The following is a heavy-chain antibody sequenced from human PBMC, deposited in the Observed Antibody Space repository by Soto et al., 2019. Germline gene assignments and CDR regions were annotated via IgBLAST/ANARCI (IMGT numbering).Heavy chain of an antibody. CDR3: ARDMLPGRKPRGSYEVDY. V-gene: IGHV3-21*01. CDR1: GFTFSSYS. CDR2: ISSSSSYI. D-gene: IGHD1-26*01. Sequence: EVQLVESGGGLVKPGGSLRLSCAASGFTFSSYSMNWVRQAPGKGLEWVSSISSSSSYIYYADSVKGRFTISRDNAKNSLYLQMNSLRAEDTAVYYCARDMLPGRKPRGSYEVDYWGQGTLVTVSS. J-gene: IGHJ4*02.